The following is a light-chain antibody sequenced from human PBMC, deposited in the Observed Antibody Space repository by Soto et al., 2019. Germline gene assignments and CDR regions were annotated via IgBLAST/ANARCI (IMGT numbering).Light chain of an antibody. V-gene: IGKV2-30*01. J-gene: IGKJ2*01. CDR3: MQGTHWPYT. Sequence: DVVMTQSPLSLPVTLGQPASISCRSSQSLVYSDGNTYLNWLQQRPGQSPRRLIYRVSNRDSGVPDRFSGSESGTDFTLKISRVEAEDVGVYFCMQGTHWPYTFGQGTKLEI. CDR1: QSLVYSDGNTY. CDR2: RVS.